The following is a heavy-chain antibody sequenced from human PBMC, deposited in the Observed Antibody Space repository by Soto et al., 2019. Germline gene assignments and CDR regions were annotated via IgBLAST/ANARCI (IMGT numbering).Heavy chain of an antibody. J-gene: IGHJ3*02. D-gene: IGHD3-22*01. CDR2: IKSKTDGGTT. V-gene: IGHV3-15*01. CDR1: GFTFSNAW. Sequence: GGSLRLSCAASGFTFSNAWMSWVRQAPGKGLEWVGRIKSKTDGGTTDYAAPVKGRFTISRDDSKNTLYLQMNSLKTEYTAVYYCTTAPTYYYDSSGYAFDIWGQGTMVTVSS. CDR3: TTAPTYYYDSSGYAFDI.